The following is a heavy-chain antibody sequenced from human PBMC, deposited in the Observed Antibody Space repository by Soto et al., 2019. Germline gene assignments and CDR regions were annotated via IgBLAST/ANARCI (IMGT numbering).Heavy chain of an antibody. V-gene: IGHV1-69*06. J-gene: IGHJ4*02. D-gene: IGHD1-26*01. Sequence: ASVNVSWKGSGWAFNRYAINSVIQAPGRGLEGVGQVVPMYYSVYYADNFQGRLTINADKYTKADYLEPKSLTSEDTALYSCASWRSYSGSYCFDSWGQGTLVTVSS. CDR3: ASWRSYSGSYCFDS. CDR1: GWAFNRYA. CDR2: VVPMYYSV.